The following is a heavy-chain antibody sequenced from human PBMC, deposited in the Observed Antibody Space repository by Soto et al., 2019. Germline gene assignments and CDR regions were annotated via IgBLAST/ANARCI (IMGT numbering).Heavy chain of an antibody. CDR3: ARDRIVVVPAALRYYGMDV. Sequence: PSETLSLTCTVSGGSISSGGYYWSWILQHPGKGLEWIGYIYYSGSTYYNPSLKSRVTISVDTSKNQFSLKLSSVTAADTAVYYCARDRIVVVPAALRYYGMDVWGQGTTVTVSS. CDR2: IYYSGST. J-gene: IGHJ6*02. CDR1: GGSISSGGYY. V-gene: IGHV4-31*03. D-gene: IGHD2-2*01.